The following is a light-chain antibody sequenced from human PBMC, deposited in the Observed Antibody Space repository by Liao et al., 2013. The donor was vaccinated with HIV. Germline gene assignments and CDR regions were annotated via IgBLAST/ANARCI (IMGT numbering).Light chain of an antibody. CDR3: QAWDSSIYVV. CDR1: KLGDEY. CDR2: QDT. V-gene: IGLV3-1*01. J-gene: IGLJ2*01. Sequence: SYELTQPPSVSVSPGQTASITCSGDKLGDEYASWYQQKPGQSPVLVIYQDTRRPSGIPERFSGSNSGNTATLTISGTQAMDEADYYCQAWDSSIYVVFGGGTKLTVL.